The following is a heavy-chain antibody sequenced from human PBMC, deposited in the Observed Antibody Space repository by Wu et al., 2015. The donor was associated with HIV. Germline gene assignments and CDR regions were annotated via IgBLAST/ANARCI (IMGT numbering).Heavy chain of an antibody. Sequence: QVQLQESGPGLVKPSETLSLTCTVSGGSISSYYWSWIRQPPGKGLEWIGYIYYSGSTNYNPSLKSRVTISVDTSKNQFSLKLSSVTAADTAVYYCARDYGGNSGFDYWGQGTLVTSPQ. V-gene: IGHV4-59*01. CDR2: IYYSGST. CDR1: GGSISSYY. D-gene: IGHD4-23*01. J-gene: IGHJ4*02. CDR3: ARDYGGNSGFDY.